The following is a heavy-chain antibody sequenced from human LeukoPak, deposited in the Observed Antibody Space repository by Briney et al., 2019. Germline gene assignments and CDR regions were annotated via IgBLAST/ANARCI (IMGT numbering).Heavy chain of an antibody. Sequence: PSETLSLTCTVSGGSISSYYWSWIRQPPGKGLEWIGSIYYSGSTYYNPSLKSRVTISVDTSKNQFSLKLSSVTAADTAVYYCARGHCSTSCYVRSRGNWFVPWGQGTLVTVSS. CDR3: ARGHCSTSCYVRSRGNWFVP. CDR1: GGSISSYY. V-gene: IGHV4-59*12. CDR2: IYYSGST. J-gene: IGHJ5*02. D-gene: IGHD2-2*01.